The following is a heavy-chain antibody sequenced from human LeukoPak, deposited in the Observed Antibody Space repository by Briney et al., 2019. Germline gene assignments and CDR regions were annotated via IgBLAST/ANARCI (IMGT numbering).Heavy chain of an antibody. CDR1: GYSISSGYY. Sequence: SETLSLTCAVSGYSISSGYYWGWIRQPPGKGLEWIGSIYHSGSTYYNPSLKSRVTISVDTSKNQFSLKLSSVTAADTAVYYCAREGKTVAGTSDYCGQGTLVTVSS. V-gene: IGHV4-38-2*02. D-gene: IGHD6-19*01. CDR3: AREGKTVAGTSDY. J-gene: IGHJ4*02. CDR2: IYHSGST.